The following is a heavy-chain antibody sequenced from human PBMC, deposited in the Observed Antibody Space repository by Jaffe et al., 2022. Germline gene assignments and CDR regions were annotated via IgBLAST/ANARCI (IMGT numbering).Heavy chain of an antibody. V-gene: IGHV4-38-2*01. J-gene: IGHJ4*02. Sequence: QVQLQESGPGLVKPSETLSLTCAVSGYSISSGYYWGWIRQPPGKGLEWIGSIYHSGSTYYNPSLKSRVTISVDTSKNQFSLKLSSVTAADTAVYYCARRMITFGGVIALGPFDYWGQGTLVTVSS. CDR2: IYHSGST. CDR1: GYSISSGYY. D-gene: IGHD3-16*02. CDR3: ARRMITFGGVIALGPFDY.